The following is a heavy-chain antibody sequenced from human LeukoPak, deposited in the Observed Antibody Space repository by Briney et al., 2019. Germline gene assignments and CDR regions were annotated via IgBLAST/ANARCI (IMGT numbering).Heavy chain of an antibody. CDR1: GFTFSSYA. CDR3: AKDRDYYGSGSLGMDV. V-gene: IGHV3-30*04. Sequence: GGSLRLSCAASGFTFSSYAMHWVRQAPGKGLEWVAVISYDGSNKYYADSVKGRFTISRDNAKNTLYLQMNSLRAEDTAVYYCAKDRDYYGSGSLGMDVWGKGTTVTISS. J-gene: IGHJ6*03. D-gene: IGHD3-10*01. CDR2: ISYDGSNK.